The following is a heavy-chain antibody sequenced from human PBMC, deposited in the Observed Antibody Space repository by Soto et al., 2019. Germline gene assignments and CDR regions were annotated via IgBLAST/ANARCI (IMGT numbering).Heavy chain of an antibody. CDR3: ARVPDY. V-gene: IGHV3-7*05. J-gene: IGHJ4*02. CDR2: IKQDGSEN. CDR1: GFTFSNYW. Sequence: GGSLRLSCAASGFTFSNYWMSWVRQAPGEGLEWVANIKQDGSENSYVDSVKGRFTISRDNAKNSVYLQMNSLRAEDTAVYYCARVPDYWGQGTLVTVSS.